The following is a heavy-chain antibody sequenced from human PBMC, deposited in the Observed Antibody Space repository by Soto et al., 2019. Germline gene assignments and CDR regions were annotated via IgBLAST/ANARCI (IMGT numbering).Heavy chain of an antibody. D-gene: IGHD3-22*01. CDR1: GCSVSSGSYY. CDR3: ARASDYDSSGYYYRFDH. V-gene: IGHV4-61*01. CDR2: IYYSGST. Sequence: PXETLSLTCTVSGCSVSSGSYYWSWIRQPPGKGLEWIGYIYYSGSTNYNPSLKSRVTISVDTSKDQFSLKLSSVTAADTAVYYCARASDYDSSGYYYRFDHWGQGTLVTVSS. J-gene: IGHJ5*02.